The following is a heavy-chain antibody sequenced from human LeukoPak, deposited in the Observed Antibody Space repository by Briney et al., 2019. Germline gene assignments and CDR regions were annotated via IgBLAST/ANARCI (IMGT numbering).Heavy chain of an antibody. CDR2: VNPNSGGT. Sequence: AASVKVSCTASGYTFTGYYMHWVRQAPGQGLEWMGWVNPNSGGTNYAQKFQGRVTMTRDTSISTAYMELSRLKSDDTAVYYCARRGVGAPAMYYYYMDVWGKGTTVTVSS. CDR3: ARRGVGAPAMYYYYMDV. J-gene: IGHJ6*03. V-gene: IGHV1-2*02. D-gene: IGHD1-26*01. CDR1: GYTFTGYY.